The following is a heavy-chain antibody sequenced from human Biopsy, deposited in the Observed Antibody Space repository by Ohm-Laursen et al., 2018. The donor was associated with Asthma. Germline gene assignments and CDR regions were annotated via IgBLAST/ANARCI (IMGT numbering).Heavy chain of an antibody. CDR2: ISVYNGNT. D-gene: IGHD3-10*01. V-gene: IGHV1-18*01. CDR3: ARAVDYSHYYGIDV. CDR1: GYTFNSAG. Sequence: VASVKVSCKTSGYTFNSAGITWVRQAPGQGLEWMGWISVYNGNTKVAQKFQDRVTMITDTSTSTAYMELRSLRSDDTAVYFCARAVDYSHYYGIDVWGQGTTVTAS. J-gene: IGHJ6*02.